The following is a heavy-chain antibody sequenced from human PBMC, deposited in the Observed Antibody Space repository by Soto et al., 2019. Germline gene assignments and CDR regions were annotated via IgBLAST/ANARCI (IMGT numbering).Heavy chain of an antibody. Sequence: GGSLRLSCAASGFTFSSYAMHWVRQAPGKGLEWVAVISYDGSNKYYADSVKGRFTISRDNSKNTLYLQMNSLRAEDTAVYYCARGGLRLGDYQGYWGQGTLVTVSS. CDR1: GFTFSSYA. D-gene: IGHD3-16*01. CDR2: ISYDGSNK. V-gene: IGHV3-30-3*01. CDR3: ARGGLRLGDYQGY. J-gene: IGHJ4*02.